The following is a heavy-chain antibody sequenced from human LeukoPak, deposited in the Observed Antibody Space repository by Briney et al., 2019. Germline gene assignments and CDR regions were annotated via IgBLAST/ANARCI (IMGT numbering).Heavy chain of an antibody. CDR1: GYTFTGYY. V-gene: IGHV1-2*02. Sequence: GASVKVSCKASGYTFTGYYLHWVRQAPGQGLEWMGWINPSTGGTNYARKFQGRVTMTRDTSISTAYLELGRLTSDDTAVYYCARSEAFDYWGQGTLVTVSS. J-gene: IGHJ4*02. CDR2: INPSTGGT. CDR3: ARSEAFDY.